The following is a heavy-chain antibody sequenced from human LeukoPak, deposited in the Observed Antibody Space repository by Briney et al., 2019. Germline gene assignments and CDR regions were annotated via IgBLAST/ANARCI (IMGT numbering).Heavy chain of an antibody. Sequence: ESGPALVKPTQTLTLTCTFSGFSLSTSGMCVSWIRQPPGKALEWLARIDWDDDKYYSTSLKTRLTISKDTSKNQVVLTMTNMDPVDTATYYCARMLSDSSVYYFDYWGQGTLVTVSS. CDR3: ARMLSDSSVYYFDY. J-gene: IGHJ4*02. CDR2: IDWDDDK. D-gene: IGHD3-22*01. CDR1: GFSLSTSGMC. V-gene: IGHV2-70*11.